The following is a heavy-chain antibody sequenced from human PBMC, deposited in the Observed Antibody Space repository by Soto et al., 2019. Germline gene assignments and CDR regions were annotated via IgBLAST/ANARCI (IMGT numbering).Heavy chain of an antibody. J-gene: IGHJ5*02. CDR2: ISSSSSTI. D-gene: IGHD4-4*01. V-gene: IGHV3-48*02. CDR3: ARYDASGGMTTAHEGWFDP. Sequence: GGSLRLSCAASGFTFSSYSMNWVRQAPGKGLEWVSYISSSSSTIYYADSVKGRFTISRDNAKNSLYLQMNSLRDEDTAVYYCARYDASGGMTTAHEGWFDPWGQGTLVTVSS. CDR1: GFTFSSYS.